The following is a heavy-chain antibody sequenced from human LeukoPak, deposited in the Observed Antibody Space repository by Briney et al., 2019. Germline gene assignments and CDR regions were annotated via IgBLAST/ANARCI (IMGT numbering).Heavy chain of an antibody. D-gene: IGHD3-22*01. Sequence: SETLSLTCTVSGGSISSYYWSWIRQPPGKGLEWIGYIYYSGSTNYNPSLKSRVTISVDTSKNQFSLKLSSVTAADTAVYYCARVYSSGLFDYWGQGTLVTVSS. CDR1: GGSISSYY. CDR3: ARVYSSGLFDY. CDR2: IYYSGST. J-gene: IGHJ4*02. V-gene: IGHV4-59*01.